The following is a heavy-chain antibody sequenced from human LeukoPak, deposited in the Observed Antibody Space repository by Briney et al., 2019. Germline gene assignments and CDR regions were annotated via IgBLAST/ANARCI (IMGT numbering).Heavy chain of an antibody. D-gene: IGHD5-12*01. CDR2: ISGSGGST. CDR3: AKMVVATRGGWFDP. Sequence: GGSLRLSCAASGFTFSSYAMSWVRQAPGKGLEWVSAISGSGGSTYYADSVKGRFTISRDNSKNTLYLQMNSLRAEDTAVYHCAKMVVATRGGWFDPWGQGTLVTVSS. CDR1: GFTFSSYA. J-gene: IGHJ5*02. V-gene: IGHV3-23*01.